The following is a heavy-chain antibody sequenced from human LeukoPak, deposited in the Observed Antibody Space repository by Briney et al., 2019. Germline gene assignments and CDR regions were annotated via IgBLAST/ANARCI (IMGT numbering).Heavy chain of an antibody. D-gene: IGHD3-22*01. CDR2: ISAYNGNT. CDR1: GYTFTSYG. V-gene: IGHV1-18*01. Sequence: LGASVKVSCKASGYTFTSYGISWVRQAPGQGLEWMGWISAYNGNTNYAQKLQGRVTMTTDTSTSTAYMELRSLRSDDTAMYYCARDAYYYDSSGLFDYWGQGTLVTVSS. CDR3: ARDAYYYDSSGLFDY. J-gene: IGHJ4*02.